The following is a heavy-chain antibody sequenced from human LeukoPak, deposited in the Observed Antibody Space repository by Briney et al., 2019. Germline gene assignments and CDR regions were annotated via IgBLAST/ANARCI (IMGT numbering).Heavy chain of an antibody. J-gene: IGHJ5*02. CDR3: ARGLEWLTRRHTWFDP. CDR2: ISAYNGNT. V-gene: IGHV1-18*01. D-gene: IGHD3-3*01. Sequence: GASVKASCKASGYTFTSYGISWVRQAPGQGLEWMGWISAYNGNTNYAQKLQGRVTMTTDTSTRTAYMELRSLRSDDTAVYYCARGLEWLTRRHTWFDPWGQGTLVTVSS. CDR1: GYTFTSYG.